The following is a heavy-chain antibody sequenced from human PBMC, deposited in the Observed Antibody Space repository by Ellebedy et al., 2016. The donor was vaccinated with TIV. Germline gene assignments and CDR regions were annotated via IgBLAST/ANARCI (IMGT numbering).Heavy chain of an antibody. CDR1: GGSVSSGSYY. J-gene: IGHJ4*02. D-gene: IGHD1-26*01. CDR2: IYYSGST. CDR3: ARVGATVD. Sequence: SETLSLTXTVSGGSVSSGSYYWSWIRQPPGKGLEWIGYIYYSGSTNYNPSLKSRVTISVDTSKNQFSLKVNSVTAADTAVYYCARVGATVDWGQGTLVTVSS. V-gene: IGHV4-61*01.